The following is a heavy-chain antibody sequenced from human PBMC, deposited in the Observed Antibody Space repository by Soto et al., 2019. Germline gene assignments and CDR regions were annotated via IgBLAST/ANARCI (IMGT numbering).Heavy chain of an antibody. D-gene: IGHD3-10*01. V-gene: IGHV3-30*18. J-gene: IGHJ2*01. Sequence: QVQLVESGGGVVQPGRSLRLSCAASGFTFSSYGMHWDRQAPGKGLEWVAVISYDGSNKYYADSVKGRFTISRDNSKNTLYLQMNSLRAEDTAVYYCAKDLGSGSYFLFDLWGRGTLVTVSS. CDR2: ISYDGSNK. CDR3: AKDLGSGSYFLFDL. CDR1: GFTFSSYG.